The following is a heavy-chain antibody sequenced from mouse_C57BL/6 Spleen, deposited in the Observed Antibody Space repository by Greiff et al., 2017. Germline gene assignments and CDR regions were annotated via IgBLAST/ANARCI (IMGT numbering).Heavy chain of an antibody. D-gene: IGHD2-4*01. Sequence: VQLQQPGAELVKPGASVTMSCKASGYTFTSYWITWVKQRPGQGLEWIGDIYPGSGSTNYNEKFKSKATLTVDTSSSTAYMQLSSLTSEDSAVYYCARRNDYDDAMDYWGQGTSVTVSS. J-gene: IGHJ4*01. CDR3: ARRNDYDDAMDY. CDR2: IYPGSGST. V-gene: IGHV1-55*01. CDR1: GYTFTSYW.